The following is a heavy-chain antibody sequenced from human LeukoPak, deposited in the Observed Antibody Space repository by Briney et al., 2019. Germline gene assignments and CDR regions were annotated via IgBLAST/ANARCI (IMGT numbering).Heavy chain of an antibody. CDR3: ARGSSGYFDY. CDR1: GGSISSGGYS. V-gene: IGHV4-30-2*01. Sequence: SETLSLTCAVSGGSISSGGYSWSWIRQPPGKGLEWIGYIYHSGSTYYNPSLKSRVTISVDRSKNQFSLKLSSVTAADTAVYYCARGSSGYFDYWGQGTLVTVSS. J-gene: IGHJ4*02. D-gene: IGHD3-22*01. CDR2: IYHSGST.